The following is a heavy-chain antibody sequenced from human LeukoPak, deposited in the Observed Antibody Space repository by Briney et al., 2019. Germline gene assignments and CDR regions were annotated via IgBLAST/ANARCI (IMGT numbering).Heavy chain of an antibody. D-gene: IGHD3/OR15-3a*01. J-gene: IGHJ4*02. Sequence: GGSLRLSCAVSGITLSNYGMSWVRQAPGKGLEWVAGISDSGGSTKYADSVKGRFTISRDNPKNTLYLQMNSLRAEDAAVYFCAKRGVVIRVILVGFHKEAYYFESWGQGALVTVST. CDR2: ISDSGGST. CDR3: AKRGVVIRVILVGFHKEAYYFES. V-gene: IGHV3-23*01. CDR1: GITLSNYG.